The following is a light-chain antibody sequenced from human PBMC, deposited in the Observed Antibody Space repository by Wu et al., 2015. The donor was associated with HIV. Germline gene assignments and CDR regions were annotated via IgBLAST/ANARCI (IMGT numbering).Light chain of an antibody. CDR2: GAS. V-gene: IGKV3-15*01. J-gene: IGKJ2*03. CDR3: QAYDNVPLYS. Sequence: EIVLTQSLGTLSVSPGDRVTLSCRASQSVSSNLGWYHHKPGQAPKLLIYGASTRATGISDRFSGGGSGTDFTFTISSLQPEDIATYYCQAYDNVPLYSFGQGTEGGDQT. CDR1: QSVSSN.